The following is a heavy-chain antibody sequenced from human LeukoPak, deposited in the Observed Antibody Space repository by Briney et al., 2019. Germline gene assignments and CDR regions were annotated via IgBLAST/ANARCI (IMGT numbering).Heavy chain of an antibody. V-gene: IGHV4-38-2*02. D-gene: IGHD3-22*01. Sequence: SETLSLTFTVSGYSISSGYYWGWIRQPPGKGLEWIGSIYHSGSTYYNPSLKSRVTISVDTSKNQFSLRLTSVTAADTAVYYCARSLHGYVVFDIWGQGTMVTVSS. J-gene: IGHJ3*02. CDR1: GYSISSGYY. CDR3: ARSLHGYVVFDI. CDR2: IYHSGST.